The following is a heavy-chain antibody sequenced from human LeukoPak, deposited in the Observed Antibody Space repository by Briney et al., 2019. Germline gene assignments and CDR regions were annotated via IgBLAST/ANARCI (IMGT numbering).Heavy chain of an antibody. V-gene: IGHV3-7*01. Sequence: LSLTCAVSGGSISSGGYSWSWVRQGPGKGLEWVANIKQDGSEKYYVDSVKGRFTISRDNAKNSLYLQMSSLRAEDTALYFCASVSYFYGMVVWGQGTTVTVSS. CDR3: ASVSYFYGMVV. J-gene: IGHJ6*02. CDR1: GGSISSGGYS. CDR2: IKQDGSEK.